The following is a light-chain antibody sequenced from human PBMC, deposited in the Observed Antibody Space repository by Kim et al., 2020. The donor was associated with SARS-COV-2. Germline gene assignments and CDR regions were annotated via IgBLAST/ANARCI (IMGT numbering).Light chain of an antibody. V-gene: IGLV3-1*01. CDR3: QAWDSKTVL. Sequence: SYELTQPPPVSVSPGQTASITCSGDKVGDKYACWYQQNPGQSPVLVIYEGTERPSGIPERFSGSKSGTTATLTISGTQAIDEDDYYCQAWDSKTVLFGGGTQLTVL. CDR2: EGT. J-gene: IGLJ2*01. CDR1: KVGDKY.